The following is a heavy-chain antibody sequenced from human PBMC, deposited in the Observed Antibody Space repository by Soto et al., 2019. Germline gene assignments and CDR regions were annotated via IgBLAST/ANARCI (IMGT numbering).Heavy chain of an antibody. Sequence: GASVKVSCKASGYTFTSYGISWVRQAPGQGLEWMGWISAYNGNTNYAQKLQGRVTMTTDTSTSTAYMELRSLRPDDTAVYYCAKIQRWGGTYHGYTWSPPGGGGTLATV. D-gene: IGHD1-1*01. CDR3: AKIQRWGGTYHGYTWSPP. CDR1: GYTFTSYG. CDR2: ISAYNGNT. V-gene: IGHV1-18*01. J-gene: IGHJ5*02.